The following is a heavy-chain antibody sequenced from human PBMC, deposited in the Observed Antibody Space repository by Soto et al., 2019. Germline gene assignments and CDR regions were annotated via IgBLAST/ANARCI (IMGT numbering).Heavy chain of an antibody. CDR2: LNPNSGGT. Sequence: ASVKVSCKASGYTFTGYYMPWVRQAPGQGLEWMGWLNPNSGGTNYAQKFQGRVTMTRDTSISTAYMELSRLRSDDTAVYYCARVRMILVVNDPYYYYGMDVWGQGTTVTVAS. J-gene: IGHJ6*02. CDR1: GYTFTGYY. CDR3: ARVRMILVVNDPYYYYGMDV. V-gene: IGHV1-2*02. D-gene: IGHD3-22*01.